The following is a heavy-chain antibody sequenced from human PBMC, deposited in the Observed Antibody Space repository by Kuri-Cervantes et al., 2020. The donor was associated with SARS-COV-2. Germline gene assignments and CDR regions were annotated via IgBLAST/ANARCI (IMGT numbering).Heavy chain of an antibody. V-gene: IGHV3-30*18. D-gene: IGHD3-22*01. Sequence: GESLKISCAASGFTFSSYGMHWVRQAPGKGLEWVAVISYDGSNKYYADSVKGRFTISRDNSKNTLYLQMNSLRAEDKAVYYCAKDSGYYDSSGYYRYWGQGTLVTVSS. CDR1: GFTFSSYG. CDR2: ISYDGSNK. CDR3: AKDSGYYDSSGYYRY. J-gene: IGHJ4*02.